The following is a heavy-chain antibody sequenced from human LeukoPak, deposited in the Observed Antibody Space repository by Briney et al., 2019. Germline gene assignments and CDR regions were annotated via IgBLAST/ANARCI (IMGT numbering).Heavy chain of an antibody. J-gene: IGHJ6*03. D-gene: IGHD3-10*01. CDR1: GFTFSSYA. CDR2: ISYDGSNK. CDR3: ARLSYYYGSGSYRYYYYMDV. Sequence: GGSLRLSCAASGFTFSSYAMHWVRQAPGKGLEWVAVISYDGSNKYYADSVKGRFTISRDNAKNSLYLQMNSLRAEDTAVYYCARLSYYYGSGSYRYYYYMDVWGKGTTVTISS. V-gene: IGHV3-30*04.